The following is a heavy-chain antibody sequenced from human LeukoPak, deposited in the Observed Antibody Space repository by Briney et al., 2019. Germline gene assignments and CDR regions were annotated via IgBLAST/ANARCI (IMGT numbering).Heavy chain of an antibody. CDR1: GYTFTGYY. Sequence: ASVKVSCKASGYTFTGYYMHWVRQAPGQGLEWMGWINTNTGNPTYAQGFTGRFVFSLDTSVSTAYLQISSLKAEDTAVYYCARVPSMVRGVNPNWFDPWGQGTLVTVSS. V-gene: IGHV7-4-1*02. CDR3: ARVPSMVRGVNPNWFDP. CDR2: INTNTGNP. D-gene: IGHD3-10*01. J-gene: IGHJ5*02.